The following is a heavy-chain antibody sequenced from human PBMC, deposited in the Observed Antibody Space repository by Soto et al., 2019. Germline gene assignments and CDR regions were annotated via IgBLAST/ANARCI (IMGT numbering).Heavy chain of an antibody. V-gene: IGHV4-39*01. CDR2: IYYSGST. CDR3: ARHPSARMGAPEYFQH. D-gene: IGHD3-16*01. CDR1: GGSISSSSYY. J-gene: IGHJ1*01. Sequence: SETLSLTCTVSGGSISSSSYYWGWIRQPPGKGLEWIGSIYYSGSTYYNPSLKSRVTISVDTSKNQFSLKLSSVTAADTAVYYCARHPSARMGAPEYFQHWGQGTLVTVSS.